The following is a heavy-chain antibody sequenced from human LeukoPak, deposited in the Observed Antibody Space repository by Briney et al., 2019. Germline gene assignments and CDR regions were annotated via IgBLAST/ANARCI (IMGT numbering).Heavy chain of an antibody. J-gene: IGHJ3*02. CDR1: GGSISSGGYY. CDR3: ARGFGHFGVYAGLVAFDI. D-gene: IGHD5/OR15-5a*01. V-gene: IGHV4-31*03. Sequence: SETLSLTCFVSGGSISSGGYYWSWIRQHPGKGLEWIGYMYYRGSTYYNPSLKSRVTASIDTSKNQFSLKLSSVTAADTAVYYCARGFGHFGVYAGLVAFDIWGQGTMVTVSS. CDR2: MYYRGST.